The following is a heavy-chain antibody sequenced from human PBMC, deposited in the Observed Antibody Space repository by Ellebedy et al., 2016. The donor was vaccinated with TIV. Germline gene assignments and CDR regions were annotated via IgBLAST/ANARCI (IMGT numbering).Heavy chain of an antibody. J-gene: IGHJ4*02. V-gene: IGHV3-7*01. Sequence: GESLKISXAASAFTSDTYWMTWVRQAPGKGLEWVANINRDGSDKNYVDSVKGRFTISRDNAKNSLYLQMNSLRAEDTAVYYTYSGGYWGQGTLVTVSS. D-gene: IGHD1-26*01. CDR3: YSGGY. CDR2: INRDGSDK. CDR1: AFTSDTYW.